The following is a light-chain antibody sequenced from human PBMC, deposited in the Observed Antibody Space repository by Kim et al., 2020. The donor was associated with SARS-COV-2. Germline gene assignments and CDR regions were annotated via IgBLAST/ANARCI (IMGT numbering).Light chain of an antibody. Sequence: GQSVTISCTGTSSDVGAYNYVSWYQQHPGKAPKLMIYEVTKRPSGVPDRFSGSKSGNTASLTVSGLQAEDEADYYCSSYAGSNNLVFGGGTQLTVL. CDR1: SSDVGAYNY. CDR3: SSYAGSNNLV. V-gene: IGLV2-8*01. J-gene: IGLJ3*02. CDR2: EVT.